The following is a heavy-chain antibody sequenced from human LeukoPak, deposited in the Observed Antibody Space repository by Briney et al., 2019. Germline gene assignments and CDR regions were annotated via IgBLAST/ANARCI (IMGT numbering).Heavy chain of an antibody. Sequence: SETLSLTCAVSGGSISSSNYWSWIRQPPGKGLEWIGYIYYSGSTYYNPSLKSRVTISVDTSKNQFSLKLTSVTAADTAVYYCARVSSGSGTNWGQGTLVTVSS. V-gene: IGHV4-30-4*01. CDR1: GGSISSSNY. CDR3: ARVSSGSGTN. CDR2: IYYSGST. D-gene: IGHD3-10*01. J-gene: IGHJ4*02.